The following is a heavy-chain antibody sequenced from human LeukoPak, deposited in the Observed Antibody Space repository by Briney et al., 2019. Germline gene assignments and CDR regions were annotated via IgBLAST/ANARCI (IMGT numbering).Heavy chain of an antibody. D-gene: IGHD6-19*01. CDR3: AKETTVAGFYPYFDY. Sequence: GGSLRLSCAASGFTFSSNAMSWVRQAPGKGLEWVSYISGRGGSTYYADSVKGRFTIHTDNSKNTLYLQMSSLRAEDTDVYYCAKETTVAGFYPYFDYWGQGTLVTVSS. CDR1: GFTFSSNA. V-gene: IGHV3-23*01. CDR2: ISGRGGST. J-gene: IGHJ4*02.